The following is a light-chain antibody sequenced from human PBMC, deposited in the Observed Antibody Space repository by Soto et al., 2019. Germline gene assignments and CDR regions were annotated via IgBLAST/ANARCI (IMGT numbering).Light chain of an antibody. CDR2: GAS. J-gene: IGKJ2*01. V-gene: IGKV3-20*01. Sequence: EIVLTQSPGTLSLSPGERATLSCRASQSVSSSYLAWYQQKPGQAPRLLIYGASSRATGIPDRFSGSGSGTDFTLTISRLEPEEFSVYYCQQYVSSLPYTFGQGTKLEIK. CDR3: QQYVSSLPYT. CDR1: QSVSSSY.